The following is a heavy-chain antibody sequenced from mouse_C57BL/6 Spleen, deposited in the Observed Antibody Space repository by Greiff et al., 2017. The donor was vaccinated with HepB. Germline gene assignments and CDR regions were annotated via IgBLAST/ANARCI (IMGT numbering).Heavy chain of an antibody. Sequence: VKVVESGAELARPGASVKLSCKASDYTFTSYGISWVKQRTGQGLEWIGEIYPRSGNTYYNEKFKGKATLTADKSSSTAYMELRSLTSEDSAVYFCARSMITRFAYWGQGTLVTVSA. V-gene: IGHV1-81*01. D-gene: IGHD2-4*01. CDR1: DYTFTSYG. J-gene: IGHJ3*01. CDR2: IYPRSGNT. CDR3: ARSMITRFAY.